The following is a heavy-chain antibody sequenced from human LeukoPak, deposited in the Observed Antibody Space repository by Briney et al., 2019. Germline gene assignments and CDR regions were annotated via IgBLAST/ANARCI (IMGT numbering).Heavy chain of an antibody. CDR2: INSDGRST. J-gene: IGHJ4*02. CDR1: GFTFSNYW. V-gene: IGHV3-74*01. CDR3: ARIERKYYYDSRSPLGDY. D-gene: IGHD3-22*01. Sequence: GGSLRLSCAASGFTFSNYWMHWVRQAPGKGLVWVSRINSDGRSTNYADSVKGRFTISRDNAKNTLYLQMNSLRAEDTAVYYCARIERKYYYDSRSPLGDYWGQGTLVTVSS.